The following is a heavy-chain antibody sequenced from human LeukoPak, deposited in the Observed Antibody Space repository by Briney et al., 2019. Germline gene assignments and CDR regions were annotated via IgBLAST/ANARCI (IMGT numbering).Heavy chain of an antibody. CDR2: IKQDGSEK. Sequence: GGSLRLSCAASGFTVSSYWMSWVRQAPGKGLEWVANIKQDGSEKYYVDSVKGRFTISRDNAKNSLYLQMNSLRAEDTAVYYCARDLEEDMITFGGVPDYWGQGTLVTVSS. CDR3: ARDLEEDMITFGGVPDY. V-gene: IGHV3-7*01. D-gene: IGHD3-16*01. J-gene: IGHJ4*02. CDR1: GFTVSSYW.